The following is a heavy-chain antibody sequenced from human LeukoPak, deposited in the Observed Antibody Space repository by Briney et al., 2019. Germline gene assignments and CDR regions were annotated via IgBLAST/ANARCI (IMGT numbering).Heavy chain of an antibody. D-gene: IGHD3-22*01. CDR3: AREPLRYTYYYDSSGYYLH. Sequence: GGSLRLSCAASGFTFSSYSMNWVRQAPGKGLEWVSSIGSSSSYIYYADSVKGRFTISRDNAKNSLYLQMNSLRAEDAAVYYCAREPLRYTYYYDSSGYYLHWGQGTLVTVSS. CDR2: IGSSSSYI. J-gene: IGHJ4*02. CDR1: GFTFSSYS. V-gene: IGHV3-21*01.